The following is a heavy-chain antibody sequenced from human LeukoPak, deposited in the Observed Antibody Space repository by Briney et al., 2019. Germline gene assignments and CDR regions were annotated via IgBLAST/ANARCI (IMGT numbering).Heavy chain of an antibody. CDR1: GGTFSSYA. CDR3: ARDGYDSSGALDY. D-gene: IGHD3-22*01. V-gene: IGHV1-69*04. J-gene: IGHJ4*02. CDR2: IIPILGIA. Sequence: EASVKVSCKASGGTFSSYAISWVRQAPGQGLEWMGRIIPILGIANYAQKFQGRVTITADKSTSTAYMELSSLRSEDTAVYYCARDGYDSSGALDYWGQGTLVTVSS.